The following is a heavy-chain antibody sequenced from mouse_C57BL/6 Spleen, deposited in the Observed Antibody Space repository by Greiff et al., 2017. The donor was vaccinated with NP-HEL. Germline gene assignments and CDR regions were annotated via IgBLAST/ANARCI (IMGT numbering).Heavy chain of an antibody. D-gene: IGHD1-1*01. CDR3: ARHGITTVVATFDY. J-gene: IGHJ2*01. CDR1: GFTFSSYG. Sequence: EVKLMESGGDLVKPGGSLKLSCAASGFTFSSYGMSWVRQTPDKRLEWVATISSGGSYTYYPDSVKGRFTISRDNAKNTLYLQMSSLKSEDTAMYYCARHGITTVVATFDYWGQGTTLTVSS. CDR2: ISSGGSYT. V-gene: IGHV5-6*01.